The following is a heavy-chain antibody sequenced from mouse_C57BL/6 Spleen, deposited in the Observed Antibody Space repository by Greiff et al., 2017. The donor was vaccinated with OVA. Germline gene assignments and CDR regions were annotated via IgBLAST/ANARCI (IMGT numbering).Heavy chain of an antibody. CDR1: GYTFTDYY. Sequence: EVQLQQSGPVLVKPGASVKMSCKASGYTFTDYYMNWVKQSHGKSLEWIGVINPYNGGTSYNQKFKGKDTLTVDKSSSTAYMKLNSLTSEDSAVYYCARRGLGRAFDYWGQGTTLTVSS. CDR3: ARRGLGRAFDY. J-gene: IGHJ2*01. V-gene: IGHV1-19*01. D-gene: IGHD4-1*01. CDR2: INPYNGGT.